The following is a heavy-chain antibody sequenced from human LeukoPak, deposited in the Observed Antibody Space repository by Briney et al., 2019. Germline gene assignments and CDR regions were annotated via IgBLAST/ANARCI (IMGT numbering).Heavy chain of an antibody. J-gene: IGHJ6*02. V-gene: IGHV3-21*01. CDR2: ISSSSRYI. CDR3: VGYSSSWYVVDYYYGMDV. CDR1: GFTFSSYS. Sequence: GGSLRLSCAASGFTFSSYSMNWVRQAPGKGLEWVSSISSSSRYIYYADSVKGRFTISRDNAKNSLYLQMNSLRAEDTAVYYCVGYSSSWYVVDYYYGMDVWGQGTTVTDSS. D-gene: IGHD6-13*01.